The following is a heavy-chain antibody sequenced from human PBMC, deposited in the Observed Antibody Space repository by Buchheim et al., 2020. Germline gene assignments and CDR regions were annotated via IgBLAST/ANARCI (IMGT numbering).Heavy chain of an antibody. Sequence: QVQLVQSGAEVKKPGASVKVSCKASGYTFTSYDINWVRQATGQGLEWMGWMNPNSGNTGYAQKFQGRVTMTRNTSISTAYMELRSLRSEETAVYYCARVPNLGDCSRTSCKNYYYYGMDVWGQGTT. CDR1: GYTFTSYD. J-gene: IGHJ6*02. CDR2: MNPNSGNT. V-gene: IGHV1-8*01. CDR3: ARVPNLGDCSRTSCKNYYYYGMDV. D-gene: IGHD2-2*01.